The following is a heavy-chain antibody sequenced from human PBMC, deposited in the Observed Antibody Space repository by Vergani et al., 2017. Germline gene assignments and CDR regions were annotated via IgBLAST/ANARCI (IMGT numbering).Heavy chain of an antibody. CDR3: AKVSVDPSYYFDY. CDR2: ISGSGGST. V-gene: IGHV3-23*01. J-gene: IGHJ4*02. D-gene: IGHD2-15*01. CDR1: GFTFSSYA. Sequence: EVQLLESGGGLVQPGGSLRLSCAASGFTFSSYAMSWVRQAPGKGLEWVSAISGSGGSTYYADSVKGRFTISRDNSKNTLYLQMNSQRAEDTAVYYCAKVSVDPSYYFDYWGQGTLVTVSS.